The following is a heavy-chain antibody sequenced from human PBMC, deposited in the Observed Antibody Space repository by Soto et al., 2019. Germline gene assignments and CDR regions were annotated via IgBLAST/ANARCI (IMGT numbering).Heavy chain of an antibody. D-gene: IGHD3-22*01. CDR3: AKMSRENYYDLVFT. V-gene: IGHV3-11*01. CDR1: GFTFSDYY. CDR2: ISSTGTTI. J-gene: IGHJ4*02. Sequence: QVQLVESGGGLVQTSGSLRIACVASGFTFSDYYMSWVRQAPGQGLEWVSYISSTGTTIYYADSVKGRFTISRDNAKNSLYRQMNNLRAEDPAPYFCAKMSRENYYDLVFTWGQGTLVTVSS.